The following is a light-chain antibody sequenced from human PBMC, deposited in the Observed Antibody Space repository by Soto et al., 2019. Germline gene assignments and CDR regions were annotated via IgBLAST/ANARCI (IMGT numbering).Light chain of an antibody. J-gene: IGKJ1*01. CDR1: QSVGIN. V-gene: IGKV3-15*01. Sequence: ETVMTQSPATLSVSPGESAALSFRASQSVGINLAWYQQKPGQAPRLLVYGASSGATGIPARFSGSGSGTEFTLTISSLQPDDFATYYCQHYSSYSEAFGQGTKVDIK. CDR2: GAS. CDR3: QHYSSYSEA.